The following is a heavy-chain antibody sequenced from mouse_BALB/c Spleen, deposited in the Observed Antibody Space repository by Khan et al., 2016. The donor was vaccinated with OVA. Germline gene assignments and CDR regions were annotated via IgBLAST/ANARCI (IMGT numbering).Heavy chain of an antibody. D-gene: IGHD1-2*01. V-gene: IGHV1S29*02. Sequence: VQLQQSGPELVKPGVSARISCKTSGYTFTDFNLVWVKQSHGKSLEWIGYIFPNTGGTGYNQKFKTKATLTVDSSSSTDYMVLSSLTPEDSAVYYCASSGYGSFAYWGQGTLVTVSS. CDR3: ASSGYGSFAY. CDR1: GYTFTDFN. J-gene: IGHJ3*01. CDR2: IFPNTGGT.